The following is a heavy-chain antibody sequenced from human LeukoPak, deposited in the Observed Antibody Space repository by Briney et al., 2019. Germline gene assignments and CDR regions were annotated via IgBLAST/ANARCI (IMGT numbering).Heavy chain of an antibody. V-gene: IGHV3-48*01. D-gene: IGHD3-10*01. J-gene: IGHJ6*03. Sequence: GGSLRLSCAASGFTFSSYSMNWVRQAPGKGLEWVSYISSSSSTIYYADSVKGRFTISRDNAKNSLYLQMNSLRAEDTAVYYCARETTYYYGSGSMDVWGKGTTVTVSS. CDR3: ARETTYYYGSGSMDV. CDR1: GFTFSSYS. CDR2: ISSSSSTI.